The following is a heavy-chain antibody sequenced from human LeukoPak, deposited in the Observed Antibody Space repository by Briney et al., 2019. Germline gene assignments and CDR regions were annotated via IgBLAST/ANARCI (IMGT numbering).Heavy chain of an antibody. J-gene: IGHJ5*02. CDR2: ISGRGSST. V-gene: IGHV3-23*01. Sequence: PGGSLRLSCAAPGFTFNSYAMNWVRQAPGKGLEWVSAISGRGSSTYYADSVKGRFSLSRDNAKNTVYLEINSLRAEDTAVYYCARDGKYYDTSGASDWFDPWGQGTLVTVSS. CDR3: ARDGKYYDTSGASDWFDP. D-gene: IGHD3-22*01. CDR1: GFTFNSYA.